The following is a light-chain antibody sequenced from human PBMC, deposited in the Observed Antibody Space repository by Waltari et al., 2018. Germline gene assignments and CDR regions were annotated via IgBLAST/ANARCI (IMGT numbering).Light chain of an antibody. Sequence: EIMMTQSPATLSVSPGERVPLSCRASQSVITKLGWYQQKAGQAPSLLIYGASTRATGIPARFSGSGSGTEFTLTISSLESEDFAVYYCQQYSKWPITFGQGTRLEIK. CDR3: QQYSKWPIT. CDR1: QSVITK. V-gene: IGKV3D-15*01. CDR2: GAS. J-gene: IGKJ5*01.